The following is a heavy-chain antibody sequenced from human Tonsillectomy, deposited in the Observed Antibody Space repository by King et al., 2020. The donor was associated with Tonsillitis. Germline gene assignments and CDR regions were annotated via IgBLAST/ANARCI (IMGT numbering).Heavy chain of an antibody. J-gene: IGHJ4*02. Sequence: VQLVESGAEVKKPGASVKVSCKTSGSTFTGYFIHWVRQAPGQGLDWMGWINPNSGGTYYAQKFQGRVTMTKDTSISTTYLDLSRLRSDDTAVYYCARALSTHYYDGSGYYYSTKRGGLDYWGQGTLVTVSS. CDR1: GSTFTGYF. CDR3: ARALSTHYYDGSGYYYSTKRGGLDY. V-gene: IGHV1-2*02. D-gene: IGHD3-22*01. CDR2: INPNSGGT.